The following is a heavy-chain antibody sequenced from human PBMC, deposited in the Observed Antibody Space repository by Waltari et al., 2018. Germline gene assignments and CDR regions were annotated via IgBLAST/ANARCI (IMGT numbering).Heavy chain of an antibody. Sequence: QVQLVQSGAEVKKPGASVKVSCKASGYTFTGYYMHWVRQAPGQGLEWMGRINPNSGGTNYAQKFQGRVTMTRDTSISTAYMERSRLGSDDTAVYYCARVVGAAPGYGMDVWGQGTTVTVSS. CDR1: GYTFTGYY. CDR3: ARVVGAAPGYGMDV. J-gene: IGHJ6*02. D-gene: IGHD2-15*01. CDR2: INPNSGGT. V-gene: IGHV1-2*06.